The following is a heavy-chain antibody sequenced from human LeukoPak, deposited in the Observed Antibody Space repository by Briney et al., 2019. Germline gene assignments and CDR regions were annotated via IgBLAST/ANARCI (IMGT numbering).Heavy chain of an antibody. Sequence: GGSLRLSRAASGFTFSSYSMNWVRQAPGKGLEWVSYISSSSSTIYYADSVKGRFTISRDNAKNSLYLQMNSLRAEDTAVYYCARRKYYYGSGSYYNRFDYWGQGTLVTVSS. CDR2: ISSSSSTI. CDR3: ARRKYYYGSGSYYNRFDY. CDR1: GFTFSSYS. D-gene: IGHD3-10*01. J-gene: IGHJ4*02. V-gene: IGHV3-48*01.